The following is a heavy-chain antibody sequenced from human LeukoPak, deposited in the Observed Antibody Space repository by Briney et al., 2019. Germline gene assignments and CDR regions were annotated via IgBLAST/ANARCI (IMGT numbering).Heavy chain of an antibody. CDR2: INHSGST. J-gene: IGHJ6*03. V-gene: IGHV4-34*01. Sequence: SETLSLTCAVYGGSFSGYYWSWIRQPPGKGLEWIGEINHSGSTNYNPSLKSRVTISVDTSKNQFSLKLSSVTAADTAVYYCARGLIVVVPAAMHYYYYYYYMDVWGKGTTVTVSS. CDR1: GGSFSGYY. D-gene: IGHD2-2*01. CDR3: ARGLIVVVPAAMHYYYYYYYMDV.